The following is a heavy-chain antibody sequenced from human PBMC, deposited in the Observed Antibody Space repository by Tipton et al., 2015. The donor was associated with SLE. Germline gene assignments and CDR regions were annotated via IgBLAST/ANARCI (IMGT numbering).Heavy chain of an antibody. CDR2: ITHSSSAV. CDR3: ARELRGVGGDASDV. CDR1: GFTFSNYE. J-gene: IGHJ3*01. V-gene: IGHV3-48*03. D-gene: IGHD3-3*01. Sequence: GSLRLSCAASGFTFSNYEMNWVRQAPGKGLEWLSYITHSSSAVNYADSVKGRFTISRDNAKNSLYLQMTSLRVEDSAVYYCARELRGVGGDASDVWGQGTVVNVAS.